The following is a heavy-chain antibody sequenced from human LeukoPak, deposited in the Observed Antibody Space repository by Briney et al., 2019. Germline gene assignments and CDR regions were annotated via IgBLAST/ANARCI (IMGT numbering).Heavy chain of an antibody. CDR2: INPNSGGT. Sequence: ASVKVSCKASTYTFTDYYMHWVRQAPGQGPEWMGWINPNSGGTKYAQKFQGRVTMTRDTSISTAYMELSRLRSDDTAVYYCAREIAVAGFFDYWGQGTLVTVSS. CDR3: AREIAVAGFFDY. J-gene: IGHJ4*02. CDR1: TYTFTDYY. D-gene: IGHD6-19*01. V-gene: IGHV1-2*02.